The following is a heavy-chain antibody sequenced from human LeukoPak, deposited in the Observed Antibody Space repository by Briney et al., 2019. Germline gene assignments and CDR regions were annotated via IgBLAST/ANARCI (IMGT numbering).Heavy chain of an antibody. J-gene: IGHJ4*02. CDR2: IYYSGST. V-gene: IGHV4-59*01. CDR3: ARDRGYSGYDV. D-gene: IGHD5-12*01. Sequence: PSETLSLTCTVSGGSISSYYWSWIRQPPGRGLEWIGYIYYSGSTNYSPSLKSRVTISVDTSKNQFSLKLSSVTAADTAVYYCARDRGYSGYDVWGQGTLVTVSS. CDR1: GGSISSYY.